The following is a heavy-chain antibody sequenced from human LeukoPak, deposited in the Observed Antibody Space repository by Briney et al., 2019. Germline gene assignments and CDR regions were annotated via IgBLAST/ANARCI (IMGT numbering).Heavy chain of an antibody. CDR1: GGSISSSNW. CDR2: IYHSGST. D-gene: IGHD3-9*01. J-gene: IGHJ4*02. V-gene: IGHV4-4*02. Sequence: SGTLSLTCAVSGGSISSSNWWSWVRQPPGKGLEWIGEIYHSGSTNYNPSLKSRVTILEDKSKNQFSLKLSSVTAADTAVYYCARVLTYYDILTGYYSAGFDYWGQGTLVTVSS. CDR3: ARVLTYYDILTGYYSAGFDY.